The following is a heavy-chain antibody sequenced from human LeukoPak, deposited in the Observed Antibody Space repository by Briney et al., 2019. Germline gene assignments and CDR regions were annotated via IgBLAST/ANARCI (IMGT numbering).Heavy chain of an antibody. Sequence: TGGSLRLSCAASGFIFRDAWMTWVRQAPGKGLEWVGRIKRKTDGGTTDYAAPVKGRFTISRDDSQNTLYLQMNSLKTEDTAVYYCTPKTTTPGYWGQGTLVTVSS. CDR2: IKRKTDGGTT. J-gene: IGHJ4*02. CDR1: GFIFRDAW. D-gene: IGHD2-15*01. CDR3: TPKTTTPGY. V-gene: IGHV3-15*01.